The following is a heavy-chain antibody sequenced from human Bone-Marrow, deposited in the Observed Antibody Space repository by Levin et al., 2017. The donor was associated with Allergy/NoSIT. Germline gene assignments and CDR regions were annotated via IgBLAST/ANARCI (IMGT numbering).Heavy chain of an antibody. CDR2: ISYDGSNK. J-gene: IGHJ4*02. Sequence: GGSLRLSCAASGFTFSSYAMHWVRQAPGKGLEWVAVISYDGSNKYYADSVKGRFTISRDNSKNTLYLQMNSLRAEDTAVYYGAQGNTDCRSTSGPGFDYGGQGSLVTVAS. CDR3: AQGNTDCRSTSGPGFDY. CDR1: GFTFSSYA. V-gene: IGHV3-30-3*01. D-gene: IGHD2-2*01.